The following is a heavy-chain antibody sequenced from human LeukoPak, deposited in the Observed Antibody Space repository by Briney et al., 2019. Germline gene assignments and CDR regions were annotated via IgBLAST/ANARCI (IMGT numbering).Heavy chain of an antibody. CDR1: GFTFSSYW. J-gene: IGHJ4*02. CDR2: IKQDGSEK. V-gene: IGHV3-7*01. D-gene: IGHD3-22*01. CDR3: ARDLPIYYDSSGSPFDY. Sequence: PGGSLRLSCAASGFTFSSYWMSWVRQAPGKGLEWVANIKQDGSEKYYVDSVKGRFTISRDNAKNSLYLQMSSLRAEDTAVYYCARDLPIYYDSSGSPFDYWGQGTLVTVSS.